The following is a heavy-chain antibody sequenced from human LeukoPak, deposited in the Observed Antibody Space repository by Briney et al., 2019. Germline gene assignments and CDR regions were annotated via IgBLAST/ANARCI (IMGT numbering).Heavy chain of an antibody. J-gene: IGHJ6*02. V-gene: IGHV3-30-3*01. CDR3: ARDRSQWLGDGMDV. Sequence: PGRSLRLSCAASGFTFSSYAMHWVRQAPGKGLEWVAVISYDGSNKYYADSVKGRFTISRDNSKNTLYLQMNSLRAEDTAVYYCARDRSQWLGDGMDVWGQGTTVTVSS. D-gene: IGHD6-19*01. CDR2: ISYDGSNK. CDR1: GFTFSSYA.